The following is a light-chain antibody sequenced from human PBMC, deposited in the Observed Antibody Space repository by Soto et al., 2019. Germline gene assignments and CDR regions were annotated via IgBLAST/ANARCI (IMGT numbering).Light chain of an antibody. J-gene: IGKJ1*01. CDR1: QGISDS. CDR3: LHHNFVQWT. CDR2: AAS. Sequence: IQMTQSPAAMSASVGDSVTITCRASQGISDSLAWFQQKQGKAPKRLIYAASRLQSGVPSRFSGSGSGTEFTLTISSLEPEDFATYYCLHHNFVQWTFGQGTKVEIK. V-gene: IGKV1-17*03.